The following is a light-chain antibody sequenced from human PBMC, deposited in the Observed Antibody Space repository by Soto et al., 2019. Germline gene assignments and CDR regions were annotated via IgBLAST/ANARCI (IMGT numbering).Light chain of an antibody. Sequence: EIVLTQSPATLSLSPGERATLSCRASQSVSSYLAWYQQKPGQAPRLLIYDASNRATGIPARFSGSGSGTDFTLTISSLEPEDLAVYYCQQRSSWPWTFGQGTRWIS. CDR3: QQRSSWPWT. J-gene: IGKJ1*01. V-gene: IGKV3-11*01. CDR2: DAS. CDR1: QSVSSY.